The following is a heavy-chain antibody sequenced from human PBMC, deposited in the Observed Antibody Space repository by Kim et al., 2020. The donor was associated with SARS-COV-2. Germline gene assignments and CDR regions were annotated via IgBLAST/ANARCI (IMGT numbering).Heavy chain of an antibody. CDR1: EISFKHFW. V-gene: IGHV3-7*01. D-gene: IGHD3-9*01. Sequence: GGSLRLSCLVSEISFKHFWMYWVRQAPGKGLEWLATIKQDGSETYYVDSVKGRFTISRDNAKNSVSLEMNSLRAGDTAVYYCARGSGLADWGQGTMVSVSS. CDR3: ARGSGLAD. J-gene: IGHJ4*02. CDR2: IKQDGSET.